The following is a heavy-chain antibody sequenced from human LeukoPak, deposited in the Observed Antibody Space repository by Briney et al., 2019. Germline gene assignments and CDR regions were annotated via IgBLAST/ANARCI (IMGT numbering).Heavy chain of an antibody. D-gene: IGHD6-13*01. CDR1: GFTFDDYG. J-gene: IGHJ6*03. V-gene: IGHV3-20*04. CDR3: AREARAYSGSWGCYMDV. CDR2: LNWNGGST. Sequence: PGGSLRLSCAASGFTFDDYGMSWVRQAPGKGLEWVSGLNWNGGSTGYADSVKGRFTISRDNAKNSLNLQMNRLRAEDTALYYCAREARAYSGSWGCYMDVWGKGTTVTVSS.